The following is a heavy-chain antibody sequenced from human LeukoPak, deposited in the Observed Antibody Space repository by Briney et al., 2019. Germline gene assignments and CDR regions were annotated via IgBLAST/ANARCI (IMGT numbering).Heavy chain of an antibody. CDR3: AGDFGYCSGGSCLYFDY. CDR1: GFTFSRLW. D-gene: IGHD2-15*01. CDR2: ISSSSTI. Sequence: GGSLRLSCAASGFTFSRLWMHWVRQAPGKGLEWVSYISSSSTIYYADSVKGRFTISRDNAKNSLYLQMNSLRDEDTAVYYCAGDFGYCSGGSCLYFDYWGQGTLVTVSS. J-gene: IGHJ4*02. V-gene: IGHV3-48*02.